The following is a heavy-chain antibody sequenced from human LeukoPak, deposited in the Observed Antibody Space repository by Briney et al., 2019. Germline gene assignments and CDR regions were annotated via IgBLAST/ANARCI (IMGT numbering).Heavy chain of an antibody. V-gene: IGHV5-51*01. CDR1: GYSFTTYW. CDR2: IYPGDSDT. CDR3: GRIPAAGSLKGSFDI. D-gene: IGHD6-13*01. Sequence: RGESLKISCKGSGYSFTTYWIGWVRQMPGKGLEWVGIIYPGDSDTTYSPSFQGQVTISADKSISTAYLQWSSLKASDSAMYYCGRIPAAGSLKGSFDIWGQGTMVTVSS. J-gene: IGHJ3*02.